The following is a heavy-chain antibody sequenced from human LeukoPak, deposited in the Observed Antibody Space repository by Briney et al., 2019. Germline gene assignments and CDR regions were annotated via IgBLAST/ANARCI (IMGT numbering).Heavy chain of an antibody. V-gene: IGHV3-48*03. J-gene: IGHJ6*02. CDR1: GFTFSSYE. CDR3: ALIVGATRAGYYYYGMDV. CDR2: ISSSSSTI. Sequence: PGGSLRLSCSASGFTFSSYEMNWVRQAPGKGLEWVSYISSSSSTIYYADSVKGRFTISRDNAKNSLYLQMNSLRDEDTAVYYCALIVGATRAGYYYYGMDVWGQGTTVTVSS. D-gene: IGHD1-26*01.